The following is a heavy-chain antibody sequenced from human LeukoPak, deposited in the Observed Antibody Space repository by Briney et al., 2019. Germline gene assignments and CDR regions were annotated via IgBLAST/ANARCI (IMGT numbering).Heavy chain of an antibody. CDR2: MKPNSGNK. CDR1: GYTLSYHD. V-gene: IGHV1-8*01. J-gene: IGHJ5*02. CDR3: VRTDSRDPPSINWFDP. Sequence: ASVKGSCKASGYTLSYHDIAWVRQATGQGLEWRGWMKPNSGNKSYAQYFQGRVTITRDTSKSTAYMEVNSLRSEDTAVYYGVRTDSRDPPSINWFDPWGQGTLVTVSS. D-gene: IGHD4-17*01.